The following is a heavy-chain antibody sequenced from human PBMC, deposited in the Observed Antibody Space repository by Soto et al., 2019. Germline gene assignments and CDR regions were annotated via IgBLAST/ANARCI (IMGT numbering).Heavy chain of an antibody. CDR3: GRGLRVQLEGRLLQYYGMDV. J-gene: IGHJ6*02. CDR1: GGSFSGYY. CDR2: INHSGST. D-gene: IGHD1-1*01. Sequence: SETLSLTCAVYGGSFSGYYWSWIRQPPGKGLEWIGEINHSGSTNYNPSLKSRVTISVDTSKNQFSLKLSSVTAADTAVYYCGRGLRVQLEGRLLQYYGMDVWGSGTTVX. V-gene: IGHV4-34*01.